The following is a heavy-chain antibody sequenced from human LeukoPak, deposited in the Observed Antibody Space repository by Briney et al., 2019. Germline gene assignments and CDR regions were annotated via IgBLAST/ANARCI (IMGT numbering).Heavy chain of an antibody. V-gene: IGHV3-21*01. CDR2: ISSSSSYI. CDR1: GFTFSSYS. J-gene: IGHJ3*02. CDR3: ARSPDDYGDSHGAFDI. Sequence: GGSLRLSCAASGFTFSSYSMNWVRQAPGKGLEWVSSISSSSSYIYYADSVKGRFTISRDNAKNSLYLQMNSLRAEDTAVYYCARSPDDYGDSHGAFDIWGQGTMVTVSS. D-gene: IGHD4-17*01.